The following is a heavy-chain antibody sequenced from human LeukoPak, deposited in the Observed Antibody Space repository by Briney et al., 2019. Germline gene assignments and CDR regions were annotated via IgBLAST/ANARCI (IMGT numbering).Heavy chain of an antibody. V-gene: IGHV4-30-4*01. Sequence: SETLSLTRTVSGGSISSGDYYWSWIRQPPGKGLEWIGYIYYSGSTYYNPTLQSRVTISVDTSNNQFSLKLSSVTAADTAVYYCARDLPALVPVYGGQGTLVTVSS. CDR2: IYYSGST. CDR3: ARDLPALVPVY. CDR1: GGSISSGDYY. J-gene: IGHJ4*02. D-gene: IGHD5-18*01.